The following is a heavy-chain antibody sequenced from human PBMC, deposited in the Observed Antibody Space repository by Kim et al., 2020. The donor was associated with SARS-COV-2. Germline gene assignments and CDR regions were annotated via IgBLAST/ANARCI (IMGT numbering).Heavy chain of an antibody. CDR2: TA. Sequence: TADYAAPVKGRFTISRDDSKNMLYLQMDSLKSEDTAVYYCATEFWGSFNYWGQGILVTVSS. D-gene: IGHD3-16*01. J-gene: IGHJ4*02. CDR3: ATEFWGSFNY. V-gene: IGHV3-15*01.